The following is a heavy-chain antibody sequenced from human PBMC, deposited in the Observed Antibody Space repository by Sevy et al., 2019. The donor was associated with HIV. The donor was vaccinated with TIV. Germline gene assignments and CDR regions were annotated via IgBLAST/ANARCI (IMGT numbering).Heavy chain of an antibody. CDR1: GFTFSSYG. CDR2: ISYDGSNK. D-gene: IGHD2-15*01. J-gene: IGHJ4*02. CDR3: AKVDGLGYCSGGSCLLPFDY. Sequence: GGSLRLSCAASGFTFSSYGMHWVRQAPGKGLEWVAVISYDGSNKYYADSVKGRFTISRDNSKNTLYLQMNSQRAEDTAVYYCAKVDGLGYCSGGSCLLPFDYWGQGTLVTVSS. V-gene: IGHV3-30*18.